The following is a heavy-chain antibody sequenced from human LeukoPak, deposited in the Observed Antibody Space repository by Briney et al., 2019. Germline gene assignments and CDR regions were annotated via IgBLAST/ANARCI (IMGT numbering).Heavy chain of an antibody. CDR1: GFTFSDYY. Sequence: GGSLRLSCAASGFTFSDYYMSWIRQAPGKGLEWVSYISSSGSTIYYADSVKGRFTISRDNAKNSLYLQMNSLRAKDTAVYYCARSPITMIVVDLGYWGQGTLVTVSS. D-gene: IGHD3-22*01. J-gene: IGHJ4*02. CDR3: ARSPITMIVVDLGY. V-gene: IGHV3-11*01. CDR2: ISSSGSTI.